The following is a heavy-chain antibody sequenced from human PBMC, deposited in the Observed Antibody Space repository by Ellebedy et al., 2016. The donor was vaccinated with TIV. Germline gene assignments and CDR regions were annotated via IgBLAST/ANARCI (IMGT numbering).Heavy chain of an antibody. CDR2: INPSGGRT. V-gene: IGHV1-46*01. D-gene: IGHD6-19*01. CDR1: GYTFTSYY. J-gene: IGHJ4*02. Sequence: ASVKDSCXASGYTFTSYYMHWVRQAPGQGLEWMGIINPSGGRTSYAQKFQGRVTMTRDTSTSTVYMELSSLRSEDTAVYYCAIRYSSGWSLDYWGQGTLVTVSS. CDR3: AIRYSSGWSLDY.